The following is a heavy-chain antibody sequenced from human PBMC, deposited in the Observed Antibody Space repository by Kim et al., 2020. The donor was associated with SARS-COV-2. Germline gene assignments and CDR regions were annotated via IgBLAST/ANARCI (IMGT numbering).Heavy chain of an antibody. D-gene: IGHD3-10*01. V-gene: IGHV3-53*01. J-gene: IGHJ6*02. Sequence: GGSLRLSCAASGFTVSSNYMSWVRQPPGKGLEWVSVIYSGGSTYYADSVKGQFTISRDNSKNTLYLQMNSLRAEDTAVYYCARENYYGSGSYYRNYYYYGMDVWGQGTTVTVSS. CDR3: ARENYYGSGSYYRNYYYYGMDV. CDR2: IYSGGST. CDR1: GFTVSSNY.